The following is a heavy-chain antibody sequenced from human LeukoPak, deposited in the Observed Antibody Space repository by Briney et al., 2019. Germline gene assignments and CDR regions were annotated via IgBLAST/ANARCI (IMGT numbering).Heavy chain of an antibody. V-gene: IGHV3-23*01. CDR2: ISGSGGST. CDR3: ARGGYAHYYGMDV. Sequence: GGSLRLSCAASGFTFSSYAMSWVRQAPGKGLEWVSAISGSGGSTYYADSAKGRFTISRDNSKNTVYLQMNSLRAEDAAVYYCARGGYAHYYGMDVWGQGTTVTVSS. CDR1: GFTFSSYA. J-gene: IGHJ6*02. D-gene: IGHD5-18*01.